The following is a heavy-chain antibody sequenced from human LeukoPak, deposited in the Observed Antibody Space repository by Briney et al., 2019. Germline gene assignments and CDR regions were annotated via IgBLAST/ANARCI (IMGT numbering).Heavy chain of an antibody. Sequence: SETLSLTCTVSVGSISSYYWSWIRQPPGKGLEGSGYIYYSGSTNYNPSLKSRVTISVDTSKNQFSLKLSSVTAADTAVYYCARRRNFGVVTNWFDPWGQGTLVTVSS. J-gene: IGHJ5*02. V-gene: IGHV4-59*08. CDR3: ARRRNFGVVTNWFDP. CDR2: IYYSGST. D-gene: IGHD3-3*01. CDR1: VGSISSYY.